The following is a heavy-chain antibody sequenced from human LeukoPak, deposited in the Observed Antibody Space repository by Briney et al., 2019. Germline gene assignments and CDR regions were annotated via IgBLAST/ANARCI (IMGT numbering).Heavy chain of an antibody. CDR2: IISSSSYK. D-gene: IGHD3-22*01. CDR1: GFTFSSYS. J-gene: IGHJ4*02. CDR3: ARGIYYYDSSGYYHDY. V-gene: IGHV3-21*01. Sequence: PGGSLRLSCAASGFTFSSYSMNWVRQAPGKGLEWVSSIISSSSYKYYADSVTGRFTISRDNAKNSLYLQMNSLRAEDTAVYYCARGIYYYDSSGYYHDYWGQGTLVTVSS.